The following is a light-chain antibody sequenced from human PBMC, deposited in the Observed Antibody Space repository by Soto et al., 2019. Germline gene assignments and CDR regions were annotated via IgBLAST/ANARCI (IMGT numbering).Light chain of an antibody. J-gene: IGKJ1*01. CDR3: QQRSVWPWT. CDR1: PSVTNF. Sequence: EIVLTQSPATLSLSPGERATLSCRASPSVTNFLAWYQQKPGQAPRLLIYGAFNRATGIPDRFSGSGSGTDFTLTISRLEPEDFAVYYCQQRSVWPWTFGQGTKVDIK. V-gene: IGKV3-11*01. CDR2: GAF.